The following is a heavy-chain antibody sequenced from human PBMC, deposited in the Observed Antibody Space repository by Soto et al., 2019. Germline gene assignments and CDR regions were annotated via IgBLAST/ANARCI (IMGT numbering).Heavy chain of an antibody. CDR1: GFTFSSYG. V-gene: IGHV3-13*01. D-gene: IGHD3-3*02. CDR2: IGTAGDT. Sequence: GGSLRLSCAASGFTFSSYGMHLVRHATGKGLEWVAAIGTAGDTYYPGSVKGRFTISRENAKNSLYLQMNSLRAEDTAVYYCARPQPCFVFFSNAAPSEIGMAVFGQGTTVTV. J-gene: IGHJ6*02. CDR3: ARPQPCFVFFSNAAPSEIGMAV.